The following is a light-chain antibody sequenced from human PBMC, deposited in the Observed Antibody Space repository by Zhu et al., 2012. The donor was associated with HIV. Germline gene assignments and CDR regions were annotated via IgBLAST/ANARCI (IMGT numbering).Light chain of an antibody. V-gene: IGKV1-9*01. CDR1: QGIDSN. CDR3: QQLNTYPPNT. Sequence: DIQLTQSPSFLSASVGDRVTITCRASQGIDSNLAWYQQKLAKAPKLLIYRASTLQSGVPSRFSGSGSGTEFSLTISSLQPEDFATYYCQQLNTYPPNTFGQGTKQEIK. CDR2: RAS. J-gene: IGKJ2*01.